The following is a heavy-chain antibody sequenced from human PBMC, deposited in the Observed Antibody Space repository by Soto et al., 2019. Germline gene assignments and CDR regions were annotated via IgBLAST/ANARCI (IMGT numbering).Heavy chain of an antibody. D-gene: IGHD5-12*01. Sequence: VAVILSDGSNKYYADSVKGRFTISRDNSKNTLSLQMNSLGAEDTAVYYCAKDRRDGYNYCFDYWGQGTLVTVSS. CDR2: ILSDGSNK. CDR3: AKDRRDGYNYCFDY. V-gene: IGHV3-30*18. J-gene: IGHJ4*02.